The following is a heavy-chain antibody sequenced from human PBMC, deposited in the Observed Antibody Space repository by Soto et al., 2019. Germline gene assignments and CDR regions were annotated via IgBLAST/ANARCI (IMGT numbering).Heavy chain of an antibody. V-gene: IGHV3-33*06. D-gene: IGHD1-7*01. CDR3: AKVAHRITGTTISMDV. J-gene: IGHJ6*02. CDR2: IWYDGSNK. Sequence: GGSLRLSCAASGFTFSSYGMHLVRQAPGKGLEWVAVIWYDGSNKYYADSVKGRFTISRDNSKNTLYLQMNSLRAEDTAVYYCAKVAHRITGTTISMDVWGQGTTVTVSS. CDR1: GFTFSSYG.